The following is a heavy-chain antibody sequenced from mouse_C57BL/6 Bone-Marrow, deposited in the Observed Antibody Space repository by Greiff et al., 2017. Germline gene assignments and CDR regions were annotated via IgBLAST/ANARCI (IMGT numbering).Heavy chain of an antibody. D-gene: IGHD3-2*02. CDR2: ISGGGGNT. Sequence: DVKLVESGGGLVKPGGSLKLSCAASGFTFSSYTMSWVRQTPEQRLEWVATISGGGGNTYYPDSVKGRFTISRDNAKNTLYLQMSSLRSEDTALYYCARDSSGYDCYAMDYWGQGTSVTVSS. CDR3: ARDSSGYDCYAMDY. CDR1: GFTFSSYT. V-gene: IGHV5-9*01. J-gene: IGHJ4*01.